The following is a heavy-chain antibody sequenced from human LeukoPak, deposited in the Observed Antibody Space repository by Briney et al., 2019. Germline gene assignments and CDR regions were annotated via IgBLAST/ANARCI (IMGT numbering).Heavy chain of an antibody. CDR3: AKDRGRG. D-gene: IGHD3-10*01. J-gene: IGHJ4*02. Sequence: PGGSLRLSCAASGFTFRSYWMHWVRQAPGKGLEWVSRVIRDGSFTNYADSVKGRFTISRDNAKNTLYLQMSSLRAEDTAFYYCAKDRGRGWGQGTLVTVSS. V-gene: IGHV3-74*01. CDR2: VIRDGSFT. CDR1: GFTFRSYW.